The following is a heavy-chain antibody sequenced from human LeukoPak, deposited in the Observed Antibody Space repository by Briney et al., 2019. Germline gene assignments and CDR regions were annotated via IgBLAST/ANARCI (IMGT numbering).Heavy chain of an antibody. D-gene: IGHD4-17*01. CDR2: IYHSGST. V-gene: IGHV4-30-2*01. CDR1: GGSISSGGYS. CDR3: ARFFGDYRNWFDP. J-gene: IGHJ5*02. Sequence: SQTLSLTCAVSGGSISSGGYSWSWIRQPPGKGLEWIGYIYHSGSTYYNPSLKSRVTMSVDRSKNQFSLKLSSVTAADTAVYYCARFFGDYRNWFDPWGQGTLVVVSP.